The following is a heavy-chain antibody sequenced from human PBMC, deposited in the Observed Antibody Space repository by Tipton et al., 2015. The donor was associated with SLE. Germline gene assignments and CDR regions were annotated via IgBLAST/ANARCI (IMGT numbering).Heavy chain of an antibody. V-gene: IGHV4-59*11. CDR3: ASVYDSSGYYFYYFDY. CDR2: IYYSGST. D-gene: IGHD3-22*01. CDR1: GGSISSHY. J-gene: IGHJ4*02. Sequence: TLSLTCTVSGGSISSHYWSWIRQPPGKGLEWIGSIYYSGSTYYNPSLKSRVTISVDTSKNQFSLKLSSVTAADTAVYYCASVYDSSGYYFYYFDYWGQGTLVTVSS.